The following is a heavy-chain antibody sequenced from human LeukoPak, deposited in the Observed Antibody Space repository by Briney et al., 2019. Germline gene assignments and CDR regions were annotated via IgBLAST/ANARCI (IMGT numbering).Heavy chain of an antibody. CDR3: ARVITGYSSSWYLDY. CDR2: ISGSGGST. V-gene: IGHV3-23*01. D-gene: IGHD6-13*01. J-gene: IGHJ4*02. CDR1: GFTFIRYA. Sequence: PGGSLRLSCAASGFTFIRYAMSWVRQAPGKGLEWVSAISGSGGSTYYADSVKGRFTISRDNSKNTLYLQVNSLRAEDTAVYYCARVITGYSSSWYLDYWGQGTLVTVSS.